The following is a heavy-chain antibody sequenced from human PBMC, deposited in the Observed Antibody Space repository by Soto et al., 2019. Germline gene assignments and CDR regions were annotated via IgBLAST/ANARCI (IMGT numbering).Heavy chain of an antibody. CDR3: AKKKKPKDYGDYFDY. CDR2: ISYDGSNK. J-gene: IGHJ4*02. CDR1: GFTFSSYG. D-gene: IGHD3-16*01. V-gene: IGHV3-30*18. Sequence: PGGSLRLSCAASGFTFSSYGMHWVRQAPGKGLEWVAVISYDGSNKYYADSVKGRFTISRDNSKNTLYLQMNSLRAEDTAVYYCAKKKKPKDYGDYFDYWGQGTLVTVSS.